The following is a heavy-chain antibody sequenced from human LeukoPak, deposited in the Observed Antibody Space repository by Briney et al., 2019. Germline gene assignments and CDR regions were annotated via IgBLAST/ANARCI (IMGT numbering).Heavy chain of an antibody. V-gene: IGHV5-51*01. D-gene: IGHD3-10*01. CDR1: GYSFTSYW. CDR2: IYPGDSAT. J-gene: IGHJ4*02. Sequence: GGSLKISCKGSGYSFTSYWIRWVRQMPGKGLGWMGIIYPGDSATRYSASFQGRVTISADKSINTAYLQSIRLKAADTAMYYWARHKGQDGSGSYYNRPFELDYWGQGTLVTVSS. CDR3: ARHKGQDGSGSYYNRPFELDY.